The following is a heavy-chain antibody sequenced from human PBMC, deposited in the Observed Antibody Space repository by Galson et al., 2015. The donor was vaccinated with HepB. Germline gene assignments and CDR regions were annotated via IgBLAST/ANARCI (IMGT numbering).Heavy chain of an antibody. CDR3: TRATMIVVRVFKYYFDY. J-gene: IGHJ4*02. D-gene: IGHD3-22*01. Sequence: SLRLSCAASGFTFGDYAMSWFRQAPGKGLEWVGFIRSKAYGRTTEYAASVKGRFTISRDDSKSIAYLQMNSLKTEDTAVYYCTRATMIVVRVFKYYFDYWGQGTLVTVSS. CDR1: GFTFGDYA. CDR2: IRSKAYGRTT. V-gene: IGHV3-49*03.